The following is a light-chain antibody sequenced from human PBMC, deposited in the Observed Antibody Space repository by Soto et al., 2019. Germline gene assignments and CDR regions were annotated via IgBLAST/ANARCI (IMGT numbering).Light chain of an antibody. J-gene: IGLJ3*02. CDR3: AAWDDSRNGPV. CDR2: YDD. Sequence: QSVLTQPPSVSEAPRQRVTISCSGSSSNIGNNAVNWYQQLPGKAPKLLIYYDDLLPSGVSDRFSCAKSGTSASLAISGLQSEDEADYYCAAWDDSRNGPVFGGGTKLTVL. CDR1: SSNIGNNA. V-gene: IGLV1-36*01.